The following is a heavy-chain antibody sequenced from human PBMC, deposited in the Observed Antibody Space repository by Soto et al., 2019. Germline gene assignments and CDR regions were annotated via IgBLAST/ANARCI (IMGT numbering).Heavy chain of an antibody. CDR3: ARDFIVVVPGGNYYYGLDV. CDR2: TYYRSKWYK. V-gene: IGHV6-1*01. J-gene: IGHJ6*02. CDR1: GDSVSSNSAA. D-gene: IGHD2-2*01. Sequence: SQTLSLTCAISGDSVSSNSAAWNWIRQSPSRGLEWLGRTYYRSKWYKDYAVSVKSRITINPDTSKNQFSLQLNSVAPEDTAVYYCARDFIVVVPGGNYYYGLDVWGQGTTVTVSS.